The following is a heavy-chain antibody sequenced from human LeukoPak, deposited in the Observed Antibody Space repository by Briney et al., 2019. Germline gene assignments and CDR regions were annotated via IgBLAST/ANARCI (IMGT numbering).Heavy chain of an antibody. CDR1: GGSFSGYY. Sequence: SETLSLTCAVYGGSFSGYYWSWIRQPPGKGLEWIGEINHSGSTNYNPSLKSRVTISVDTSKNQFSLKLSSVTAADTAVYYCARREYYYDSSGHLDYWGQGTLVTVSS. V-gene: IGHV4-34*01. D-gene: IGHD3-22*01. CDR3: ARREYYYDSSGHLDY. J-gene: IGHJ4*02. CDR2: INHSGST.